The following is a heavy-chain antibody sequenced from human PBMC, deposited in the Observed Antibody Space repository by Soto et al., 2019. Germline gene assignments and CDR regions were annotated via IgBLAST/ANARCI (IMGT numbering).Heavy chain of an antibody. CDR1: GGTFSSYA. CDR2: IIPIFGTA. CDR3: ARDSADIVVVPAAMGLDD. V-gene: IGHV1-69*13. J-gene: IGHJ4*02. Sequence: SVKVSCKASGGTFSSYAISWVRQAPGQGLEWMGVIIPIFGTANYAQKFQGRVTITADASTSTAYMELSSLRSEDTAVYYCARDSADIVVVPAAMGLDDWGQGTLLTVSS. D-gene: IGHD2-2*01.